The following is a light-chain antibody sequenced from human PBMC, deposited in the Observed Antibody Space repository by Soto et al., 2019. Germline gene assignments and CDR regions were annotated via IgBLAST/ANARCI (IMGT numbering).Light chain of an antibody. V-gene: IGLV3-21*02. CDR3: QVWDRSSDYVV. CDR2: DDY. J-gene: IGLJ2*01. CDR1: NIESKS. Sequence: SYELTQPPSVSVAPGQTARITCGGNNIESKSANWYQQKPGQAPVLVVYDDYKRPSGIPERFSGSNSGNTNTATLIINRVEAGDEADYYCQVWDRSSDYVVFGGGTQLTVL.